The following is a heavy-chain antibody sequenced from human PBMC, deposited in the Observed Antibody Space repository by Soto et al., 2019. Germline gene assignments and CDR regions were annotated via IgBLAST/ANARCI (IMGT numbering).Heavy chain of an antibody. CDR3: ARGIAAALYYYYYGMDV. V-gene: IGHV1-8*01. CDR1: GYTFTSYY. J-gene: IGHJ6*02. CDR2: MNPNSGNT. D-gene: IGHD6-13*01. Sequence: ASVKVSCKASGYTFTSYYINWVREATGQGLEWMGWMNPNSGNTGYAQKFQGRVTMTRNTSISTAYMELSSLRSEDTAVYYCARGIAAALYYYYYGMDVWGQGTTVTVSS.